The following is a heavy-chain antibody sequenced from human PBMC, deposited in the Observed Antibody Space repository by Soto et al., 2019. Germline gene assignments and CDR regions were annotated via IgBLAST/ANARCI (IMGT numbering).Heavy chain of an antibody. Sequence: QITFKESGPTLLKPTQTLTLTCTFSGVSLTTSGVGVGWIRQPPGKALEWLALIYWDDDKRYSPSLKSRLTITKDASKNQVVLTMTNMDPADTATYFCALSRCESGSCSAFALAYWGQGTLVTVSS. CDR2: IYWDDDK. D-gene: IGHD2-15*01. V-gene: IGHV2-5*02. CDR3: ALSRCESGSCSAFALAY. J-gene: IGHJ4*02. CDR1: GVSLTTSGVG.